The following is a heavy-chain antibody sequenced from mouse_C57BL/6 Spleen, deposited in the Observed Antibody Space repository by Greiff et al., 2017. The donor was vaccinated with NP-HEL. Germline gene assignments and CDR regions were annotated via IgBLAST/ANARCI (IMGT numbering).Heavy chain of an antibody. CDR3: ARCDYDGDYAMDY. V-gene: IGHV1-55*01. D-gene: IGHD2-4*01. Sequence: QVQLQQPGAELVKPGASVKMSCMASGYTFTSYWITWVKQRPGQGLEWIGDIYPGSGSTNYNEKFKSKATLTVDTSSSTAYMQLSSLTSEDSAVYYCARCDYDGDYAMDYWGQGTSVTVSS. CDR1: GYTFTSYW. J-gene: IGHJ4*01. CDR2: IYPGSGST.